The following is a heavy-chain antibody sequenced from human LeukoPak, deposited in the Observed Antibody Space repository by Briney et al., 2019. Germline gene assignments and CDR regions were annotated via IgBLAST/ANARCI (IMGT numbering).Heavy chain of an antibody. CDR1: GFAFRNHA. V-gene: IGHV3-23*01. Sequence: GGSLRLSCVASGFAFRNHAMNWVRQAPGKGLEWVSAISGSGGSTYYADSVKGRFTISRDNSKNTLYLQMNSLRAEDTAVYYCARGFGQQLVPHFDYWGQGTLVTVSS. J-gene: IGHJ4*02. D-gene: IGHD6-13*01. CDR3: ARGFGQQLVPHFDY. CDR2: ISGSGGST.